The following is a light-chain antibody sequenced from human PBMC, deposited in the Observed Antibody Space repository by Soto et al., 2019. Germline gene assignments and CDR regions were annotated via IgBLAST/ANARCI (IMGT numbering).Light chain of an antibody. V-gene: IGKV3-20*01. CDR2: GAS. Sequence: EIVLTQSPGTLSLSPGESVTISCRASQHGSSSYLAWYQQKPGQAPRLLIYGASSRATGIADRFSGSGSGTDFTLTISRLEPEDFAVYSCQQYGSAPWTFGQGTKVDIK. CDR3: QQYGSAPWT. CDR1: QHGSSSY. J-gene: IGKJ1*01.